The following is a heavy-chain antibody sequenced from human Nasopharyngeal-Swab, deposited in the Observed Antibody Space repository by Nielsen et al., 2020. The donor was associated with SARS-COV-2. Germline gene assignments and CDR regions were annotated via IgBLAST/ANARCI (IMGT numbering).Heavy chain of an antibody. CDR2: IPYDGSNK. V-gene: IGHV3-30*04. D-gene: IGHD1-26*01. CDR1: GFTFSSYA. CDR3: AREWVGATPYFDY. J-gene: IGHJ4*02. Sequence: GGSLRLSCAASGFTFSSYAMLWVRQAPGKGLEWVLVIPYDGSNKYYADSVKGRFTISRDNSKNPLYLQMNSLRAEDTAVYYCAREWVGATPYFDYWGQGTLVTVSS.